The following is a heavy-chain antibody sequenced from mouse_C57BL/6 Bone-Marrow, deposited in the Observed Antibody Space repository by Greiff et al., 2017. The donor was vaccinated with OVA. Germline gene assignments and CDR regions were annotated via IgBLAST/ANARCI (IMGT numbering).Heavy chain of an antibody. CDR2: ISSGGDYI. J-gene: IGHJ4*01. D-gene: IGHD2-1*01. CDR1: GFTFSSYA. CDR3: TRLLDAMDY. V-gene: IGHV5-9-1*02. Sequence: DGKLVESGEGLVKPGGSLKLSCAASGFTFSSYAMSWVRQTPEKRLEWVAYISSGGDYIYYADTVKGRFTISRDNARNTLYLQMSSLKSEDTAMYYCTRLLDAMDYWGQGTSVTVSS.